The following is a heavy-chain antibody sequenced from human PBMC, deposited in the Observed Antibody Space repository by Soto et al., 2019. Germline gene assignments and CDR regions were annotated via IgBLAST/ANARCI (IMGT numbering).Heavy chain of an antibody. CDR3: ARARLDTPALDY. Sequence: QVQLVESGGGVVQPGRSLRLSCAASGFTFRSYAMHWVRQAPGKGLEWVAVISYDGSNEYYADSVKGRFTTSRDNSKNTLYLQMNSLRAEDTAVYYCARARLDTPALDYWGQGTLVTVSS. D-gene: IGHD2-2*01. V-gene: IGHV3-30-3*01. J-gene: IGHJ4*02. CDR2: ISYDGSNE. CDR1: GFTFRSYA.